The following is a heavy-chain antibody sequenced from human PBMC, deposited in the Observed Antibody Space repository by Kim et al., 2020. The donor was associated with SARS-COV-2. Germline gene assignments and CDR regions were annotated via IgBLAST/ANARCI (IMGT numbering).Heavy chain of an antibody. J-gene: IGHJ5*02. CDR2: IWYDGSNK. CDR3: ARGGMVNSRWFDP. CDR1: GFTFSSYG. V-gene: IGHV3-33*01. D-gene: IGHD3-3*01. Sequence: GGSLRLSCAASGFTFSSYGMHWVRQAPGKGLEWVAVIWYDGSNKYYADSVKGRFTISRDNSKNTLYLQMNSLRAEDTAVYYCARGGMVNSRWFDPWGQGTLVTVSS.